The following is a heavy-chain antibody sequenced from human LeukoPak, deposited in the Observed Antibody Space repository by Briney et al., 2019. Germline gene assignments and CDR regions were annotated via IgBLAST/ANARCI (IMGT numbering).Heavy chain of an antibody. V-gene: IGHV3-30-3*01. CDR2: ISYDGSNK. Sequence: PGGSLRLSCAASGFTFSSYAMHWVRQAPGKGLEWVAVISYDGSNKYYADSVKDRFTISRDNSKNTLYLQMNSLRAEDTAVYYCANGRDDFWSGYYNTYTGGFDYWGQGTLVTVSS. J-gene: IGHJ4*02. CDR3: ANGRDDFWSGYYNTYTGGFDY. D-gene: IGHD3-3*01. CDR1: GFTFSSYA.